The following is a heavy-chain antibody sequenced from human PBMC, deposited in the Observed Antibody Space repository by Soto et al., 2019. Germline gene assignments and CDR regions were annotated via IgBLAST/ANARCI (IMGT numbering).Heavy chain of an antibody. Sequence: GESLKISCKGSGYSFTSYWIGWVRQMPGKGLEWMGIIYPGDSDTRYSPSFQGQVTISADKSISTAYLQWSSLKASDTAMYYCARTDMVRGVIIGSYYYYGMDVWGQGTTVTVSS. D-gene: IGHD3-10*01. J-gene: IGHJ6*02. CDR2: IYPGDSDT. V-gene: IGHV5-51*01. CDR1: GYSFTSYW. CDR3: ARTDMVRGVIIGSYYYYGMDV.